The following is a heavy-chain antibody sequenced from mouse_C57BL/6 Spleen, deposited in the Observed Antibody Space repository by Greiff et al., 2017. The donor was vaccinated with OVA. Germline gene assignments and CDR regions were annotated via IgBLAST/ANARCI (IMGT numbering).Heavy chain of an antibody. Sequence: QVQLQQPGAELVKPGASVKMSCKASGYTFTSYWITWVKQRPGQGLEWIGDFYPGSGSTNYNEKFKSKATLTVDTSSSTAYMQLSSLTSEDSAVYYCARRTPIDAMDYWGQGTSVTVSS. CDR2: FYPGSGST. CDR1: GYTFTSYW. J-gene: IGHJ4*01. CDR3: ARRTPIDAMDY. V-gene: IGHV1-55*01.